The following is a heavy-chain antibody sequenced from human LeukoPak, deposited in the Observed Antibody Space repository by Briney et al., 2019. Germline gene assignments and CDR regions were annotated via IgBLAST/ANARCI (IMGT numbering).Heavy chain of an antibody. CDR2: IYHSGNT. V-gene: IGHV4-59*01. CDR3: AREEGIAAAGALEY. Sequence: SETLSLTCSVPLDSITSYYWSWIRQPPGKGLEWIGFIYHSGNTNYNPSFTTRVTMSVDTSKTQIILRLSSVTAAATAVYYCAREEGIAAAGALEYWGQGILVTVSS. J-gene: IGHJ4*02. CDR1: LDSITSYY. D-gene: IGHD6-13*01.